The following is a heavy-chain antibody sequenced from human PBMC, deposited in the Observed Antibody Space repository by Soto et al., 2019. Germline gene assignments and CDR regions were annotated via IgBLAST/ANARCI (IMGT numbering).Heavy chain of an antibody. Sequence: EAGGGLVKPGGSLRISCAASGFTFSDYYMSWIRQAPGKGLEWVSYISSSGSTIYADSVKGRFTISRDNAKESLYLQMNSLRAEDTAVYYCAREFRGIITSGIDNWGQGTLVTVSS. CDR1: GFTFSDYY. J-gene: IGHJ4*02. CDR2: ISSSGSTI. CDR3: AREFRGIITSGIDN. D-gene: IGHD1-20*01. V-gene: IGHV3-11*01.